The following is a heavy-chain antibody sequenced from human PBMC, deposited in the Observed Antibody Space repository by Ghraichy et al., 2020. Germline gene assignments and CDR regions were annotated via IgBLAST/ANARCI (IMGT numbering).Heavy chain of an antibody. V-gene: IGHV4-59*01. Sequence: SETLSLTCTVSGDYIRSYYWSWIRQPPGKGLEWIGYIYYSGSTYYTPSLKSRVTISLDSSKTQFSLKLSSVTAADTAVYYCARVQIPKATPTLLVGMDVWGQGTTVTVSS. J-gene: IGHJ6*02. CDR1: GDYIRSYY. D-gene: IGHD1-1*01. CDR2: IYYSGST. CDR3: ARVQIPKATPTLLVGMDV.